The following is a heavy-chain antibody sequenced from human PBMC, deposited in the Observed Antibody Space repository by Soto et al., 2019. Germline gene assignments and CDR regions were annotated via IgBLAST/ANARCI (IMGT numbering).Heavy chain of an antibody. V-gene: IGHV3-7*01. CDR1: GFTFSSYW. Sequence: LRLSCAASGFTFSSYWMSWVRQAPGKGLEWVANIKQDGSEKYYVDSVKGRFTISRDNAKNSLYPQMNSLRAEDTAVYYCARVSRPEGLLNYYYGMDVWGQGTTVTVSS. CDR2: IKQDGSEK. J-gene: IGHJ6*02. CDR3: ARVSRPEGLLNYYYGMDV. D-gene: IGHD6-6*01.